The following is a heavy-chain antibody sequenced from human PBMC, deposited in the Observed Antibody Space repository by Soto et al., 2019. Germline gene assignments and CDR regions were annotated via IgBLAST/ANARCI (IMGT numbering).Heavy chain of an antibody. CDR3: AKDVAGGSYRGY. D-gene: IGHD2-15*01. CDR1: GFTFSSYA. J-gene: IGHJ4*02. Sequence: GGSLRLSCAASGFTFSSYAMSWVRQAPGKGLEWVSAISGSGGSTYYADSVKGRFTISRDNSKNTLYLQMNSLRVEDTAVYYCAKDVAGGSYRGYWGQGTLVTVSS. CDR2: ISGSGGST. V-gene: IGHV3-23*01.